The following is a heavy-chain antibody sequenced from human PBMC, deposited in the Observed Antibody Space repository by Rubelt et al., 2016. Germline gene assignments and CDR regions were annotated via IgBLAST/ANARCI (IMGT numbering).Heavy chain of an antibody. CDR3: AKDGDGYPY. CDR2: IIPIFGTA. D-gene: IGHD5-18*01. Sequence: QVQLVQSGAEVKKPGSSVKVSCEASGGTFSSYGISWVRQAPGQGLEWMGGIIPIFGTANSAQKFQGRATMTADESTRTAFLELSGLRSEDTAGYYCAKDGDGYPYWGQGTRVTVSS. CDR1: GGTFSSYG. J-gene: IGHJ4*02. V-gene: IGHV1-69*01.